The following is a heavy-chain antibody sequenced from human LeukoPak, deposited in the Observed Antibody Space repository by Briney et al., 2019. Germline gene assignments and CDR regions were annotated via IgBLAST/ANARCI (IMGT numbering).Heavy chain of an antibody. D-gene: IGHD2/OR15-2a*01. V-gene: IGHV1-2*02. J-gene: IGHJ4*02. CDR3: AGEWGGGGTTLTPGY. Sequence: ASVKVSRTASGYTFTDYYMHWVRQAPGQGLEWMGWINPNSGDTKFGQKFQGRVTLTRDTSITTAYMELSGVTSDDTAMYYCAGEWGGGGTTLTPGYWGQGTVLTVSS. CDR2: INPNSGDT. CDR1: GYTFTDYY.